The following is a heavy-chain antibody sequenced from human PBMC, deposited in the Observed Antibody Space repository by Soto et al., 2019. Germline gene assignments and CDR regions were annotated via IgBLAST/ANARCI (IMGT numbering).Heavy chain of an antibody. CDR3: ARRYGGTFDY. CDR2: ISYSGST. V-gene: IGHV4-59*08. D-gene: IGHD2-15*01. CDR1: GGSISSYY. Sequence: PSETLSLTCTVSGGSISSYYWSWIRQPPGKGLEWIGYISYSGSTNYNPSLKSRVTISVDTSKNQFSLKLSSVTAADTAVYYCARRYGGTFDYWGQGTLVTVSS. J-gene: IGHJ4*02.